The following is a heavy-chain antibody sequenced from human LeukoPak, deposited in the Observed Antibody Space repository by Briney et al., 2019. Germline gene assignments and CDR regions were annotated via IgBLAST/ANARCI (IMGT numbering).Heavy chain of an antibody. CDR3: ARGGYSGYDWVDY. CDR2: ISSSSSYT. V-gene: IGHV3-11*05. CDR1: GFTFSDYY. Sequence: AGGSLRLSCAASGFTFSDYYMSWIRQAPGKGLEWVSYISSSSSYTNYADSVKGRFTISRDNAKNSLYLRMNSLRAEDTAVYYCARGGYSGYDWVDYWGQGTLVTVSS. D-gene: IGHD5-12*01. J-gene: IGHJ4*02.